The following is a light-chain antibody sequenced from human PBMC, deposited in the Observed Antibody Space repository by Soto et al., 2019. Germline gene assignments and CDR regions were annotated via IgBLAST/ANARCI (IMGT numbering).Light chain of an antibody. J-gene: IGKJ2*01. CDR3: QQYGSSPPMYT. Sequence: EIVLTQSPGTLSLSPGERATLSCRASQSVSSSYLAWYQQKPGQAPRLLIYGASSRATGIPDRFSGSGSGTAFTLTISRLEPEDFAVYYCQQYGSSPPMYTFGQGTKLEIK. CDR1: QSVSSSY. CDR2: GAS. V-gene: IGKV3-20*01.